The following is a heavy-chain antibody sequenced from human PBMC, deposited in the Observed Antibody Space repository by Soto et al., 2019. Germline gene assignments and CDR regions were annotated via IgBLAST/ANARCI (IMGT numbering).Heavy chain of an antibody. CDR3: ARDDYDSSGYPSVDLDP. CDR2: IIPIFGTA. J-gene: IGHJ5*02. V-gene: IGHV1-69*13. CDR1: GGTFSSYA. Sequence: SVKVSCKASGGTFSSYAISWVRQAPGQGLEWMGGIIPIFGTANYAQKFQGRVTITADESTSTAYMELSSLRSEDTAVYYCARDDYDSSGYPSVDLDPWGQGTLVTVSS. D-gene: IGHD3-22*01.